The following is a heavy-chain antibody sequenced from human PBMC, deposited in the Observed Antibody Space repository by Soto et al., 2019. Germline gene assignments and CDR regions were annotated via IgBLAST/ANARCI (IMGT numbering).Heavy chain of an antibody. Sequence: QVRLEESGPGLVKPSETLSLICSVSGGSVNNANYFWNWIRHHPENGLEWIGYIYYIGSTRYNPFFKTRATQSMDTSKKRFSLTLNSVTVADTAVYLCARDADYGGSRGGMDVWGRGTTVTVSS. CDR3: ARDADYGGSRGGMDV. CDR1: GGSVNNANYF. V-gene: IGHV4-31*03. D-gene: IGHD4-17*01. J-gene: IGHJ6*02. CDR2: IYYIGST.